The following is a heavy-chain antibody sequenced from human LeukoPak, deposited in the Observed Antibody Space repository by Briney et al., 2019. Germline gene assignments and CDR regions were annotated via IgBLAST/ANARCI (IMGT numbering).Heavy chain of an antibody. D-gene: IGHD6-6*01. J-gene: IGHJ3*02. CDR1: GYSFTSYW. CDR3: ASPSSIAARPYDAFDI. Sequence: GESLKISCKGSGYSFTSYWIGWVRQMPGKGLEWMGIIYPGDSDTRYSPSFQGQVTISADKSNSTAYLQWSSLKASDTAMYYCASPSSIAARPYDAFDIWGQGTMVTVSS. CDR2: IYPGDSDT. V-gene: IGHV5-51*01.